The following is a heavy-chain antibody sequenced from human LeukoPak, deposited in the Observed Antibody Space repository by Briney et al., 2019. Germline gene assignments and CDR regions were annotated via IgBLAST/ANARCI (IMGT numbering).Heavy chain of an antibody. J-gene: IGHJ5*02. V-gene: IGHV4-34*01. D-gene: IGHD6-13*01. Sequence: SETLSLTCAVYGGSFSGYYWSWIRQPPGKGLEWIGEINHSGSTNYNSSLKSRVTISVDTSKNQFPLKLSSVTAADTAVYYCATRPDIAATGPGWFDPWGQGTLVTVSS. CDR1: GGSFSGYY. CDR2: INHSGST. CDR3: ATRPDIAATGPGWFDP.